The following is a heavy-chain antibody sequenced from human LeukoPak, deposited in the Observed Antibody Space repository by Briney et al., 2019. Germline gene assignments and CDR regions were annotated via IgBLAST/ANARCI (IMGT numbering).Heavy chain of an antibody. CDR2: ISYDGSNK. D-gene: IGHD2-21*02. V-gene: IGHV3-30*04. J-gene: IGHJ4*02. CDR3: ARDRTVVVVTAICTDY. CDR1: GFTFSSYA. Sequence: GGSLRLSCAASGFTFSSYAMHWVRQAPGKGLEWVAVISYDGSNKYYADSVKGRFTISRDNSKNTLYLQMNSLRAEDTAVYYCARDRTVVVVTAICTDYWGQGTLVTVSS.